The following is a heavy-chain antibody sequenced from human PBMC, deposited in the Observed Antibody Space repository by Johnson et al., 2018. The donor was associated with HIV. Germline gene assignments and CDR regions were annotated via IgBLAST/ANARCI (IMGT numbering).Heavy chain of an antibody. Sequence: VQLVASGGGLVQPGGSLRLSCAASGFTVSSNYMSWVRQAPGKGLEWVSVIYSGGSTYYADSVQGRFPISRDNSKNPLYLQLNSLRVEDTAEYYCAKIQTLWGQGYDDAFDIWGKGTMVTVSS. CDR1: GFTVSSNY. J-gene: IGHJ3*02. V-gene: IGHV3-66*02. D-gene: IGHD5-18*01. CDR2: IYSGGST. CDR3: AKIQTLWGQGYDDAFDI.